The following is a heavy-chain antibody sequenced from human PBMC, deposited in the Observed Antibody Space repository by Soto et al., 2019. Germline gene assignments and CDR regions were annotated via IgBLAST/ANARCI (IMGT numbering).Heavy chain of an antibody. CDR2: IKSKTDGGTT. Sequence: PGGSLRLSCAASGFTFSNAWMSWVRQAPGKGLEWVGRIKSKTDGGTTDYAAPVKGRFTISRDDSKNTLYLQMNSLKTEDTAVYYCTTDLSDSSGYYFDYWGQGTLVTVSS. V-gene: IGHV3-15*01. CDR3: TTDLSDSSGYYFDY. J-gene: IGHJ4*02. D-gene: IGHD3-22*01. CDR1: GFTFSNAW.